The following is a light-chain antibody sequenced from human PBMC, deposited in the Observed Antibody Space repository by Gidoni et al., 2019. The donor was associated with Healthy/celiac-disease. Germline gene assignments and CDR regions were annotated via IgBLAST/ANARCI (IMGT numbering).Light chain of an antibody. V-gene: IGKV2-28*01. J-gene: IGKJ3*01. CDR3: MQALQTPRT. CDR1: QSLLHSNGYNY. Sequence: DIVMTQSPLSLLFTPGEPASISCRSSQSLLHSNGYNYLDWYLQKPGQSPQLLIYLGSNRASGVPDRFSGSGSGTDFTLKISRVEAEDVGVDYCMQALQTPRTFGPGTKVDIK. CDR2: LGS.